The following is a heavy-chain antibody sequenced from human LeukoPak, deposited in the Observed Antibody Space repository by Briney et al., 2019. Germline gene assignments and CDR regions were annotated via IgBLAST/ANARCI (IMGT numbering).Heavy chain of an antibody. D-gene: IGHD3-10*01. CDR3: ARDGSGSYYPLYYFDY. Sequence: SETLSLTCTVSGGSISSYYWSWIRQPPGKGLEWIGYIYYSGSTNYNPSLKGRVTISVDTSKNQFSLKLSSVTAADTAVYYCARDGSGSYYPLYYFDYWGQGTLVTVSS. V-gene: IGHV4-59*01. J-gene: IGHJ4*02. CDR1: GGSISSYY. CDR2: IYYSGST.